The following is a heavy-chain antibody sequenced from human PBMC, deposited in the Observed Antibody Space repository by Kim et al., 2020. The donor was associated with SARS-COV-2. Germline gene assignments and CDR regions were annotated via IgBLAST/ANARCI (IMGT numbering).Heavy chain of an antibody. D-gene: IGHD3-3*01. V-gene: IGHV3-21*01. CDR1: GFTFSSYS. J-gene: IGHJ6*02. Sequence: GGSLRLSCAASGFTFSSYSMNWVRQAPGKGLEWVSSISSSSSYIYYADSVKGRFTISRDNAKNSLYLQMNSLRAEDTAVYYCASRAYDFWSGYYISGGMDVWGQGTTVTVSS. CDR2: ISSSSSYI. CDR3: ASRAYDFWSGYYISGGMDV.